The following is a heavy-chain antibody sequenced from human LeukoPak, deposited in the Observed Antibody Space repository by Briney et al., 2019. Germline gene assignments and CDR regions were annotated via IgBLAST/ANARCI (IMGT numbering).Heavy chain of an antibody. CDR3: ARMISSGSYLAWFDP. CDR2: IYTSGST. J-gene: IGHJ5*02. V-gene: IGHV4-4*07. D-gene: IGHD1-26*01. CDR1: GGSISSYY. Sequence: SETLSLTCTVSGGSISSYYWSWIRQPAGKGLDWIERIYTSGSTNYNPSLKSRVTMSVDTSKNQFSLKLSSVTAADTAVYYCARMISSGSYLAWFDPWGQGTLVTVSS.